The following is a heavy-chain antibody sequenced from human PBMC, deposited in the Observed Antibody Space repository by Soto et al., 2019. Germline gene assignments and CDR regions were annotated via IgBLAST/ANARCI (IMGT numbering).Heavy chain of an antibody. CDR3: ASRIAVTGHSGYFNY. CDR2: VYNSATT. Sequence: ETLSLTCTVSGASISTTSHFWGWIRHPPGKGLEWIVSVYNSATTFYNPSLESRVTLSVDASKNQFSLKLSSVSAADTAVYYCASRIAVTGHSGYFNYWGQGTLVTVSS. J-gene: IGHJ4*02. D-gene: IGHD6-19*01. CDR1: GASISTTSHF. V-gene: IGHV4-39*01.